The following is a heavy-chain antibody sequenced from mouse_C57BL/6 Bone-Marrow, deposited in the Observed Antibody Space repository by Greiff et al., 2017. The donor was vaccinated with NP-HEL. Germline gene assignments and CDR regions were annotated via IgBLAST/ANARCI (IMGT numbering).Heavy chain of an antibody. CDR1: GYTFTSYW. J-gene: IGHJ3*01. Sequence: QVHVKQPGAELVRPGTSVKLSCKASGYTFTSYWMHWVKQRPGQGLEWIGVIDPSDSYTNYNQKFKGKATLTVDTSSSTAYMQLSSLTSEDSAVYYCARSWGDWGQGTLVTVSA. V-gene: IGHV1-59*01. CDR2: IDPSDSYT. CDR3: ARSWGD.